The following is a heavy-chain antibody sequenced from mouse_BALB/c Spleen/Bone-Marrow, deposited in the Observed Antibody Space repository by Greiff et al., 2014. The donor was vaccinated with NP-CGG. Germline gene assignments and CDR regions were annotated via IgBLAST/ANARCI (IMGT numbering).Heavy chain of an antibody. CDR2: INSNGGST. Sequence: VPLKDSGGGLVQPGGALKLSCGASGFTFRSYGMFWVRQTPDKRLGLVATINSNGGSTYYPDSVKGRFTISRDNAKNTLYLQMSSLKSEDTAMYYCARDYYGSSDYWGQGTTLTVSS. J-gene: IGHJ2*01. D-gene: IGHD1-1*01. CDR1: GFTFRSYG. CDR3: ARDYYGSSDY. V-gene: IGHV5-6-3*01.